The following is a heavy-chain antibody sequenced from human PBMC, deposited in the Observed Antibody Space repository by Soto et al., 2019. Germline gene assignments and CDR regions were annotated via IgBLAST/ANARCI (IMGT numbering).Heavy chain of an antibody. D-gene: IGHD6-19*01. Sequence: GGSLRLSCAASGFTFSSYDMHWVRQAPGKGLEWVAVISYDGSNKYYADSVKGRFTMSRDNSKSTLYLQMNSLRDEDTAVYYCARDKESSGWAHGMDVWGQGTTVTVSS. CDR2: ISYDGSNK. V-gene: IGHV3-30*03. CDR3: ARDKESSGWAHGMDV. J-gene: IGHJ6*02. CDR1: GFTFSSYD.